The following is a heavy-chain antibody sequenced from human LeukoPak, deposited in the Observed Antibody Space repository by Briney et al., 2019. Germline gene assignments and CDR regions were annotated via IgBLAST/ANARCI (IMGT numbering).Heavy chain of an antibody. CDR1: GFTDSSNS. CDR2: IYSDNT. Sequence: AGGSLRLSCTVSGFTDSSNSMSWVRQAPGKGLEWVSFIYSDNTHYSDSVKGRFTISRDNSKNTLYLQMNSLRAEDTAVYYCARRAGAYSHPYDYWGQGTLVTVSS. J-gene: IGHJ4*02. CDR3: ARRAGAYSHPYDY. D-gene: IGHD4/OR15-4a*01. V-gene: IGHV3-53*01.